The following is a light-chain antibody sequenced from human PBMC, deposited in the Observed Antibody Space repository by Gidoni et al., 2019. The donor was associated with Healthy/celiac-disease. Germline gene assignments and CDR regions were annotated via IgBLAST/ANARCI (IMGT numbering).Light chain of an antibody. V-gene: IGKV3-20*01. J-gene: IGKJ4*01. CDR1: QSVSSSY. Sequence: EIVLTQSPGTLSLSPGERATLSCRASQSVSSSYLAWYEQKSGQASRLPIYGASSRATGTPDKFSVSWSCTEFTPSISRLVTDEVAVYYGQQYGSSPALSFXGXTKLEIK. CDR2: GAS. CDR3: QQYGSSPALS.